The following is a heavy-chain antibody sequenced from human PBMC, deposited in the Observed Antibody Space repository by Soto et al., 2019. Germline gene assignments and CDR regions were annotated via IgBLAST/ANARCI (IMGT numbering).Heavy chain of an antibody. CDR3: ARIEVDCTSTSCYYYFDY. V-gene: IGHV4-31*03. CDR1: GGSISSGGYY. J-gene: IGHJ4*02. Sequence: PSETLSLTCTVSGGSISSGGYYWSWILQHPGKGLEWIGYIYYSGSAYHNPSLKSRVTISVDTSKNQFSLKLSSVTAADTAVYYCARIEVDCTSTSCYYYFDYWGQGALVTVSS. D-gene: IGHD2-2*01. CDR2: IYYSGSA.